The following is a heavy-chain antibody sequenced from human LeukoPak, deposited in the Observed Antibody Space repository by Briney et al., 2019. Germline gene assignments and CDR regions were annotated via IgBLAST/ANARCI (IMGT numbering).Heavy chain of an antibody. CDR2: IYYSGST. CDR1: GGSFSGYY. D-gene: IGHD6-19*01. V-gene: IGHV4-59*01. J-gene: IGHJ4*02. CDR3: ARVTTVAGSEYYFDY. Sequence: SETLSLTCAVYGGSFSGYYWSWIRQPPGKGLEWIGYIYYSGSTNYNPSLKSRVTISVDTSKNQFSLKLSSVTAADTAVYYCARVTTVAGSEYYFDYWGQGTLVTVSS.